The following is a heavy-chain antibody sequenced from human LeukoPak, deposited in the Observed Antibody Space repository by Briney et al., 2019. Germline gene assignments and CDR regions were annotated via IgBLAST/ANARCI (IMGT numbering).Heavy chain of an antibody. Sequence: PGGSLRLSCAASGITVSSNYMSWVRQAPGKGLEWVSIIYSGGSRYYADSVKGRFTISRDNSKNTLYLQMNTLRAEDTAVYYCARYKTAGDYFDYWGQGTLVTVSS. D-gene: IGHD2-21*02. CDR3: ARYKTAGDYFDY. J-gene: IGHJ4*02. CDR2: IYSGGSR. V-gene: IGHV3-53*01. CDR1: GITVSSNY.